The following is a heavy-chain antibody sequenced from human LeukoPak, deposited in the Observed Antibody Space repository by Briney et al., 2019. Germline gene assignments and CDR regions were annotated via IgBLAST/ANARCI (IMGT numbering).Heavy chain of an antibody. CDR3: ARDYYASGSYNSWASDI. CDR2: ITSSGTNM. V-gene: IGHV3-48*03. D-gene: IGHD3-10*01. CDR1: GFTLSSYK. Sequence: GGSLRLSCTASGFTLSSYKMKWVRQAPGKGLEWVSYITSSGTNMYYADSVKGRFTISRDNAKNSLYLQMNSLRAEDTGVYYCARDYYASGSYNSWASDIWGQGTMATVS. J-gene: IGHJ3*02.